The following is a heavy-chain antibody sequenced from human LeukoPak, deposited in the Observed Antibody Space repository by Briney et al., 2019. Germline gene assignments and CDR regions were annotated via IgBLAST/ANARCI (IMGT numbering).Heavy chain of an antibody. CDR1: GFTFSSYA. Sequence: PGRSLRLSCAASGFTFSSYAMHWVRQAPGKGLEWVAVISYDGSNKYYADSVKGRFTISRDNSKNTLYLQMNSLRAEDTAVYYCAKDGDIVVVPAAHDYYFDYWGQGTLVTVSS. V-gene: IGHV3-30*04. CDR2: ISYDGSNK. D-gene: IGHD2-2*01. CDR3: AKDGDIVVVPAAHDYYFDY. J-gene: IGHJ4*02.